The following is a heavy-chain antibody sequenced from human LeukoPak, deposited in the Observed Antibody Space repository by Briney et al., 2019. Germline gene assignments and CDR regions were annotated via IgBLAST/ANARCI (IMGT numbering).Heavy chain of an antibody. J-gene: IGHJ3*02. CDR1: GGTFSSYA. Sequence: SVKVSCKASGGTFSSYAISWVRQTPGQGLEWMGGIIPIFGTANYAQKFQGRVTITADESTSTAYMELSSLRSEDTAVYYCARTPPYQLPSDDAFDIWGQGTMVTVSS. CDR2: IIPIFGTA. V-gene: IGHV1-69*13. D-gene: IGHD2-2*01. CDR3: ARTPPYQLPSDDAFDI.